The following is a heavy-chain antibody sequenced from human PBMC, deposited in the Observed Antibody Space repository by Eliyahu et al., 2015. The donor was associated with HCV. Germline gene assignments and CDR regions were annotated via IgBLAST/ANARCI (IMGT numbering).Heavy chain of an antibody. J-gene: IGHJ2*01. CDR1: GYSFTSYW. D-gene: IGHD6-19*01. CDR2: IYPGDSDT. CDR3: ARCHSRSVAEKRNYWYFDL. V-gene: IGHV5-51*01. Sequence: EVQLVQSGAEVKKPGESLKISCKGSGYSFTSYWIGWVRQMPGKGLEWMGIIYPGDSDTRYSPSFQGQVTISADKSISTAYLQWSSLKASDTAMYYCARCHSRSVAEKRNYWYFDLWGRGTLVTVSS.